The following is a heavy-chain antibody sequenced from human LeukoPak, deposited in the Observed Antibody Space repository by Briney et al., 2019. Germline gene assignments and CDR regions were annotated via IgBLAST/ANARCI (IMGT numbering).Heavy chain of an antibody. CDR3: ARFGSSSWYVGYYYYGMDV. CDR2: MNPNSGNT. J-gene: IGHJ6*02. CDR1: GYTFTSYD. D-gene: IGHD6-13*01. Sequence: GASLKVSCKASGYTFTSYDINWVRQATGQGLEWMGWMNPNSGNTGYAQKFQGRVTMTRNTSISTAYMELSSLRSEDTAVYYCARFGSSSWYVGYYYYGMDVWGQGTTVTVSS. V-gene: IGHV1-8*01.